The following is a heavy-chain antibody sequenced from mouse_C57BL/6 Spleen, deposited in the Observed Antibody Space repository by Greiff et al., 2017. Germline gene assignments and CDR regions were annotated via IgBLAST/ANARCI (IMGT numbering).Heavy chain of an antibody. D-gene: IGHD2-2*01. CDR2: IWSGGST. J-gene: IGHJ3*01. V-gene: IGHV2-4*01. Sequence: QVQLKESGPGLVQPSQSLSITCTVSGFSLTSYGVHWVRQPPGKGLEWLGVIWSGGSTDYNAAFISRLSISKDNSKSQVFFKMNSLQADDTAIYYCAKNSYGYDVLFAYWGQGTLVTVSA. CDR1: GFSLTSYG. CDR3: AKNSYGYDVLFAY.